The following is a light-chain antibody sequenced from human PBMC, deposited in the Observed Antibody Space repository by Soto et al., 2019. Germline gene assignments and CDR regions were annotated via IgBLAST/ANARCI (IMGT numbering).Light chain of an antibody. CDR1: KLGEKY. CDR2: QDS. Sequence: SYELTQPPSVSVSPGQTASITCSGDKLGEKYACWYQQKPGQSPLLVIFQDSKRPSGIPERFSGSNSRNTATLTISGTQAMDEADYYCQAWDSSTAVFGGGTKLTVL. V-gene: IGLV3-1*01. CDR3: QAWDSSTAV. J-gene: IGLJ2*01.